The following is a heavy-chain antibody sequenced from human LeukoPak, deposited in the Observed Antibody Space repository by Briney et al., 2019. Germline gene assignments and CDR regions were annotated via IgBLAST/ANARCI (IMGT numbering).Heavy chain of an antibody. CDR2: INHSGST. Sequence: SETLSLTCAVYGGSFSGYYWSWIRQPPGKGLEWIGEINHSGSTNYNPSLKSRVTISVDTSKNQFSPKLSSVTAADTAVYYCARGMIVVSYYFDYWGQGTLVTVSS. D-gene: IGHD3-22*01. V-gene: IGHV4-34*01. J-gene: IGHJ4*02. CDR3: ARGMIVVSYYFDY. CDR1: GGSFSGYY.